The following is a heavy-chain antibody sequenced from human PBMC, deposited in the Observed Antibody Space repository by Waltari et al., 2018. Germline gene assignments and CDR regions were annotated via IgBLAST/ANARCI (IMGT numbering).Heavy chain of an antibody. CDR2: ISSSSSSK. J-gene: IGHJ4*02. CDR1: VFTFSKYS. CDR3: TRGAFDS. V-gene: IGHV3-48*04. Sequence: EVQLVESGGGLVQPGGSLRLSCVAPVFTFSKYSMNWFRQAPGKGLEWVSNISSSSSSKEYADSVEGRFTVSRDNAKNTLYLQMNNLRAEDTAVYYCTRGAFDSWGQGTLVTVSS.